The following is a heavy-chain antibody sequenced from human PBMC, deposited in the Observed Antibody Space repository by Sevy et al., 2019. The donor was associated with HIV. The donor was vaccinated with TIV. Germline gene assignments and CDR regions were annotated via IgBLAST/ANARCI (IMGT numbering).Heavy chain of an antibody. V-gene: IGHV1-24*01. CDR3: ATTKDYYDSSGYPFDY. Sequence: ASVKVSCKVSGYTLTELSMHWLRQAPGKGLEWVESFDPEDGETVYEHNFQGRVSMTEDTSTDTAYMEVISLKFEDTAVYYCATTKDYYDSSGYPFDYWGQGTLVTVSS. J-gene: IGHJ4*02. CDR2: FDPEDGET. D-gene: IGHD3-22*01. CDR1: GYTLTELS.